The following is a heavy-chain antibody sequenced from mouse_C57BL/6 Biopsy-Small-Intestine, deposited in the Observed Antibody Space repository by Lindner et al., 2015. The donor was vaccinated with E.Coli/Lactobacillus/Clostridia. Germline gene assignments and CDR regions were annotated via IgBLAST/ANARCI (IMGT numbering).Heavy chain of an antibody. Sequence: VQLQESGAELVKPGASVKISCKASGYAFSSYWMNWVKQRPGKGLEWIGQIYPGDGDTNYNGKFKGKATLTADKSSSTAYMQLSSLTSEDSAVYFCAREGAWDLYYSDYWGQGTTLTVSS. J-gene: IGHJ2*01. V-gene: IGHV1-80*01. CDR1: GYAFSSYW. CDR3: AREGAWDLYYSDY. D-gene: IGHD4-1*01. CDR2: IYPGDGDT.